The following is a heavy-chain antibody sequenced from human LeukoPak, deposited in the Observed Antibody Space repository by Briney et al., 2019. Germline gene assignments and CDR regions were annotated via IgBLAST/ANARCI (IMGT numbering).Heavy chain of an antibody. D-gene: IGHD6-13*01. Sequence: PGGSLRLSCAASGFTFSGYWMTWVRQAPGEGLEWVANIKPDGSEKSYVGSVKGRFTISRDDAKNSLYLQMNSLRAEDTAVYYCATFGRQQLAEGDFWGQGTLVTVSS. CDR3: ATFGRQQLAEGDF. CDR2: IKPDGSEK. V-gene: IGHV3-7*01. J-gene: IGHJ4*02. CDR1: GFTFSGYW.